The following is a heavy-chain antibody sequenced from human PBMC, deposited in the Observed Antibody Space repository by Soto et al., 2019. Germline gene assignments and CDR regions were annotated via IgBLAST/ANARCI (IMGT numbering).Heavy chain of an antibody. D-gene: IGHD6-6*01. Sequence: SETLSLTCTVSGGSISNYFWSWIRQPPGKGLEWIGYIYYSGGTNYNPSLKSRVTISLDTSKNQFSLKLSSVTAADTAVYYCARRWSRSLNWFDPWGQGTLVTVSS. V-gene: IGHV4-59*08. CDR2: IYYSGGT. CDR3: ARRWSRSLNWFDP. CDR1: GGSISNYF. J-gene: IGHJ5*02.